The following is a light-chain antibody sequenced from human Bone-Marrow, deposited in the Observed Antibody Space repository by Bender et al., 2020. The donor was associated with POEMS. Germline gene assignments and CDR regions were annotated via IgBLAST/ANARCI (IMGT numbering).Light chain of an antibody. CDR3: SSYRGSGTRVV. CDR2: DVN. Sequence: QSALTQPASVSGSPGQSITISCTGTSSDIGTYTYVSWYQQHPGTAPKLVIYDVNSRPSGVSNRFSGSKSGNTASLTISGLQAEDEADYYCSSYRGSGTRVVFGEGTKLTVL. CDR1: SSDIGTYTY. V-gene: IGLV2-14*03. J-gene: IGLJ2*01.